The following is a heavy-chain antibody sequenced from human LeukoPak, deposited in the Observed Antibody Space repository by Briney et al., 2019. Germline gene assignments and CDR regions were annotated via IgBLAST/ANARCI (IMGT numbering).Heavy chain of an antibody. V-gene: IGHV3-43*01. D-gene: IGHD2-21*01. CDR2: IGRRDNNR. Sequence: PGGSLRLSCAASGFTFVRYTIHWVRQAPGKGLEWVSLIGRRDNNRYYADSVRGRFSISRDNSKNSLYLQMKSLRAEDTAVYVCAKVGDDPYYFDYWGQGTLVTVSS. CDR1: GFTFVRYT. CDR3: AKVGDDPYYFDY. J-gene: IGHJ4*02.